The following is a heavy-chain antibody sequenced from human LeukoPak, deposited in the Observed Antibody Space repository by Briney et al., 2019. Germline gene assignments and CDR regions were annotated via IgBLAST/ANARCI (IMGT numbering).Heavy chain of an antibody. J-gene: IGHJ3*02. CDR3: ATTQQLGAFDI. CDR2: TWYDGSNK. CDR1: GFTFSSYG. Sequence: GGSLRLSCAASGFTFSSYGMHWVRQAPGKGLEWVAVTWYDGSNKYYADSVKGRFTISRDNSKNTLYLQMNSVRAEDTAVYYCATTQQLGAFDIWGQGTMVTVSS. D-gene: IGHD6-6*01. V-gene: IGHV3-33*01.